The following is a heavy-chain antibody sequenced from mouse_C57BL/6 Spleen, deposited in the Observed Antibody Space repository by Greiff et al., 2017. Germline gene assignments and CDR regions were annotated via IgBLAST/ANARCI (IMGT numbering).Heavy chain of an antibody. CDR2: INPNNGGT. V-gene: IGHV1-18*01. Sequence: VQLQQSGPELVKPGASVKIPCKASGYTFTDYNMDWVKQSHGKSLEWIGDINPNNGGTIYNQKFKGKATLTVDKSSSTAYMELRSLTSEETAVYDCARKEPYYSKDYYAMDYWGQGTSVTVSS. CDR1: GYTFTDYN. D-gene: IGHD2-5*01. J-gene: IGHJ4*01. CDR3: ARKEPYYSKDYYAMDY.